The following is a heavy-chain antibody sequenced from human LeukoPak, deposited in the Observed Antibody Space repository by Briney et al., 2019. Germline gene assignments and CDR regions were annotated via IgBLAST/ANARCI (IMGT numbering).Heavy chain of an antibody. V-gene: IGHV1-2*02. CDR3: ATYYYDSSGYSPNDFDY. CDR1: RYTFTGYY. D-gene: IGHD3-22*01. Sequence: ASVKVSCKASRYTFTGYYMHWVRQAPGQGLGWMGWINPNSGATNYVQKFQGRVTMTRDTSINTAYMDLSRLRSDDTAVYYCATYYYDSSGYSPNDFDYWGQGTLVTVSS. CDR2: INPNSGAT. J-gene: IGHJ4*02.